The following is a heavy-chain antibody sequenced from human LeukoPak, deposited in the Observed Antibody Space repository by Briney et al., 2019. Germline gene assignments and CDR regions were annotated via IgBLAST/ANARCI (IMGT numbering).Heavy chain of an antibody. CDR3: ARGRVTTTAFDI. Sequence: GGSLRLSCAASGFTLSTYNTHWVRQAPGKGLEWVSSITSSSTYYADSVKGRFTISRDNAKNSLYLQMNSLRAEDTALYYCARGRVTTTAFDIWGQGTMVTVSS. D-gene: IGHD5-12*01. CDR1: GFTLSTYN. J-gene: IGHJ3*02. CDR2: ITSSSTY. V-gene: IGHV3-21*01.